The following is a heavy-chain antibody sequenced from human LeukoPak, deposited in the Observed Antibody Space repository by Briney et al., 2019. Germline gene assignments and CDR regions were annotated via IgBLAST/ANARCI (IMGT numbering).Heavy chain of an antibody. J-gene: IGHJ6*02. CDR2: ISGVGGST. CDR1: GFTFSNYA. CDR3: ARDNCSGGSCYYYYYYGMDV. D-gene: IGHD2-15*01. Sequence: PGGSLRLSCAASGFTFSNYAMSWVRQAPGRGLEWVSAISGVGGSTQYAVSVKGRFTISRDNSKNTLYLQMNSLRAEDTAVYYCARDNCSGGSCYYYYYYGMDVWGQGTTVTVSS. V-gene: IGHV3-23*01.